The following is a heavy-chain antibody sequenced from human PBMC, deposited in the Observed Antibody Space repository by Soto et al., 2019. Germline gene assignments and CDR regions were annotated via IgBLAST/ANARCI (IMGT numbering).Heavy chain of an antibody. J-gene: IGHJ4*02. CDR2: IYPGDSDT. CDR1: GYDFSKYW. CDR3: ARRPGIVMGGSGGIDF. V-gene: IGHV5-51*03. Sequence: EVQLEQSGAEVKKPGESLKISCKGSGYDFSKYWIGWVRQMPGKGLEWMGVIYPGDSDTRYSPSFRGQVTISADQSIGAAYLQWSSLKASDTATYFCARRPGIVMGGSGGIDFWGQGTLVTVSP. D-gene: IGHD3-10*01.